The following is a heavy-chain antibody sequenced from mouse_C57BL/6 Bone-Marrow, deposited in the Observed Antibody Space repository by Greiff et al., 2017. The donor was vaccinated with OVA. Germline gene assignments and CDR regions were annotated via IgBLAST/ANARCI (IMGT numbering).Heavy chain of an antibody. J-gene: IGHJ3*01. D-gene: IGHD1-1*01. V-gene: IGHV1-7*01. CDR1: GYTFTSYW. CDR2: INPSSGYT. Sequence: VQLQQSGAELAKPGASVKLSCKASGYTFTSYWMHWVKQRPGQGLEWIGYINPSSGYTKYNQKFKDKATLTADKSSSTAYMQLSLLTYEDSAVYYCASYYYGSSVAWFAYWGQGTLVTVSA. CDR3: ASYYYGSSVAWFAY.